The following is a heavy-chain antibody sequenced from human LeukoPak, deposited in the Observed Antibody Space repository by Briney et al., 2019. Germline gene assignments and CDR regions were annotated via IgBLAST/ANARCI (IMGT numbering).Heavy chain of an antibody. CDR1: GFTFSSYA. CDR2: ISGSGGST. J-gene: IGHJ3*02. CDR3: AKDLSYYDFWSGYNNVHDAFDI. Sequence: GGSLRLSCAASGFTFSSYAMSWVRQAPGKGLEWVSAISGSGGSTYYADSVKGRFTISRDNSKNTLYLQMNSLRAEDTAVYYCAKDLSYYDFWSGYNNVHDAFDIWGQGTMVTVSS. V-gene: IGHV3-23*01. D-gene: IGHD3-3*01.